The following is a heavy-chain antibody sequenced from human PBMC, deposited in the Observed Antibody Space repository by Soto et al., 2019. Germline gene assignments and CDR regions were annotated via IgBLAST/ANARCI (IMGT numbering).Heavy chain of an antibody. Sequence: QVQLQESGPGLVKPSQTLSLTCTVSGGSISSGGYYWSWIRQHPGKGLEWIGYIYYSGSTYYNPSLKSRVTLLVLTCXNQFSLKLSSVTAADTAVYYCASYSGRGNYWYFDLWGRGTLVTVSS. J-gene: IGHJ2*01. V-gene: IGHV4-31*03. CDR3: ASYSGRGNYWYFDL. CDR1: GGSISSGGYY. CDR2: IYYSGST. D-gene: IGHD3-10*01.